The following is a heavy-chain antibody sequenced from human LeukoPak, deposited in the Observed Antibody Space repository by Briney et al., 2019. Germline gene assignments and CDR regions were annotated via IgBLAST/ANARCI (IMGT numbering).Heavy chain of an antibody. CDR1: GFTFSSYG. J-gene: IGHJ6*02. CDR3: AKDVYDCSGGSCPQYYYVMDV. D-gene: IGHD2-15*01. CDR2: IQFDGSEK. V-gene: IGHV3-30*02. Sequence: GGSLRLSCTTSGFTFSSYGMHWVRQAPGKGLEWVSFIQFDGSEKYYADSVRGRFTISRDNSKNTLSLQMNSLRAEDTALYYCAKDVYDCSGGSCPQYYYVMDVWGQGTTVTVSS.